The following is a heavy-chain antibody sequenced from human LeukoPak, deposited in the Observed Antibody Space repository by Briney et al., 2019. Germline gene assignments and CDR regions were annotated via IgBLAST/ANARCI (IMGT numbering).Heavy chain of an antibody. D-gene: IGHD3-10*01. V-gene: IGHV5-10-1*01. CDR2: IDPSDSYT. CDR3: NVLLWFGESTKFDY. CDR1: GYSFTSYW. J-gene: IGHJ4*02. Sequence: GESLKISCKGSGYSFTSYWISWVRQMPGKVLEWMGRIDPSDSYTNYSPSFQGHVTISADKSISTAYLQWSSLKASDTAMYYCNVLLWFGESTKFDYWGQGTLVTVSS.